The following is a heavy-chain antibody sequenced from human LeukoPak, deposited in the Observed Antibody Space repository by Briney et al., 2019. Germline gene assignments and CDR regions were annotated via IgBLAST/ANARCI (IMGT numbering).Heavy chain of an antibody. CDR3: AREGLNYDSSGFDY. J-gene: IGHJ4*02. Sequence: GGSLRLSCAASGFTFTNYALHWVRQAPGKGLEWVAVISYDGTNKYYADSVKGRFTISRDNSKNTLYLQMNSLRAEDTAVYYCAREGLNYDSSGFDYWGQGTLVTVSS. V-gene: IGHV3-30*14. CDR2: ISYDGTNK. D-gene: IGHD3-22*01. CDR1: GFTFTNYA.